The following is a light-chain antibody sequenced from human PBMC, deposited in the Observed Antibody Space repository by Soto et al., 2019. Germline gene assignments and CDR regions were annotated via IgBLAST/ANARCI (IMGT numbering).Light chain of an antibody. V-gene: IGLV2-8*01. CDR3: SSYTGGNGLV. J-gene: IGLJ2*01. CDR1: SSDVGAYKY. CDR2: EVI. Sequence: QSVLTQPPSASGSPGQSVTISCTGTSSDVGAYKYVSWYQQHPGKAPKLILYEVIKRPSGVSDRFSGSKSGNTASLTVSGLQADDEADYFCSSYTGGNGLVFGGGTKLTVL.